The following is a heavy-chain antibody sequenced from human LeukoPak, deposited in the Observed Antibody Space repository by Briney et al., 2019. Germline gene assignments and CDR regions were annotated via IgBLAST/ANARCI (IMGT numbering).Heavy chain of an antibody. V-gene: IGHV3-48*01. Sequence: GGSLRLSCAASGFTFSTYSMKWVRQAPGKGLEWVSYISDSSAMYYADSVRGRFTISRENDKNSLFLQMNSLRAEDTAVYYCARDGGYSGYDADCWGQGTLVTVSS. CDR2: ISDSSAM. D-gene: IGHD5-12*01. CDR3: ARDGGYSGYDADC. CDR1: GFTFSTYS. J-gene: IGHJ4*02.